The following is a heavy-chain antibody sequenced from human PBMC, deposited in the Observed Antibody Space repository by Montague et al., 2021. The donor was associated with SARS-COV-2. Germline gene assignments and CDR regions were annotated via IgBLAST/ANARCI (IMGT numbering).Heavy chain of an antibody. J-gene: IGHJ6*02. Sequence: SETLSLTCTVSGGSISSSSYYWGWIRQPPGKGLEWIGSIYYSGSTYYDPSLKSRVTISEDTSKNQFSLKLSSVTAADTAVYYCARDQGYNWNYYYYYGMDVWGQGTTVTVSS. D-gene: IGHD1-20*01. CDR1: GGSISSSSYY. CDR3: ARDQGYNWNYYYYYGMDV. V-gene: IGHV4-39*07. CDR2: IYYSGST.